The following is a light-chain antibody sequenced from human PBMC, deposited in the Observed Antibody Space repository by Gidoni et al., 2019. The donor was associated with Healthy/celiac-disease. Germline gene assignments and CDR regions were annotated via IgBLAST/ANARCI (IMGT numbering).Light chain of an antibody. CDR2: GNS. CDR1: SPNIGAGYD. J-gene: IGLJ1*01. CDR3: QSYDSSLSDYV. V-gene: IGLV1-40*01. Sequence: QSVLTQTPSVSGAPGQRVTITCTGSSPNIGAGYDVHWYQQLPGTAPKLLIYGNSNRPSGVPDRFSGSKSGTSASLAITGLQAEDEADYYFQSYDSSLSDYVFGTGTKVTVL.